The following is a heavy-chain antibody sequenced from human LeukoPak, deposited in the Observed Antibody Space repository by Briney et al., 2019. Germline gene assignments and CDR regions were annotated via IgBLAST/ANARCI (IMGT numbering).Heavy chain of an antibody. Sequence: SETLSLTCAVYGGSFSGYYWSWIRQPPGKGLEWIGEINHSGSTNYNPSLKSRVTISVDTSKNQFSLKLSSVTAADTAVYYCARVNMGGSTTPQYYYYGMDVWGQGTTVTVSS. V-gene: IGHV4-34*09. CDR1: GGSFSGYY. CDR3: ARVNMGGSTTPQYYYYGMDV. J-gene: IGHJ6*02. CDR2: INHSGST. D-gene: IGHD2-2*01.